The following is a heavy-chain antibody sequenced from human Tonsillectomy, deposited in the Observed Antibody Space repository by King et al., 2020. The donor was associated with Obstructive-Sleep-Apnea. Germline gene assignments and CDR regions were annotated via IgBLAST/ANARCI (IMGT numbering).Heavy chain of an antibody. Sequence: VQLVESGGGLVQPGGSLRLSCAASGFTFSSYAVAWVRQAPGKGLEWVSSISGTGDNRYYRDSVKGRFTISRDNSKNTVYLQMNNLRAEDTAVYYCARVPRMQWFHFDFWGQGTLVTVSS. CDR1: GFTFSSYA. CDR3: ARVPRMQWFHFDF. J-gene: IGHJ4*02. V-gene: IGHV3-23*04. CDR2: ISGTGDNR. D-gene: IGHD3-22*01.